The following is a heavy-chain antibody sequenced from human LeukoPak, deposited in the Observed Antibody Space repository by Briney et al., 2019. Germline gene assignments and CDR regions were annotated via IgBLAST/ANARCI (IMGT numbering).Heavy chain of an antibody. CDR1: GYTFTSYD. CDR2: MNPNSGNT. D-gene: IGHD6-19*01. J-gene: IGHJ4*02. CDR3: ARGLPGSGWYVWFRYDY. V-gene: IGHV1-8*01. Sequence: ASVKVSCKASGYTFTSYDINWVRQATGQGLEWMGWMNPNSGNTGYAQKFQGRVTMTRNTSISTAYMELSSLRSEDTAVYYCARGLPGSGWYVWFRYDYWGQGTLVTVSS.